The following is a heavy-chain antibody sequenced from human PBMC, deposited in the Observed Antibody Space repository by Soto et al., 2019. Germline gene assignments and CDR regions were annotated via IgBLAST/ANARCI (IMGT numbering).Heavy chain of an antibody. CDR1: GYTFTSYA. CDR3: ARIWLDDASFDY. V-gene: IGHV1-3*01. J-gene: IGHJ4*02. D-gene: IGHD6-19*01. CDR2: INAGNGNT. Sequence: ASVKVSCKASGYTFTSYAMHWVRQAPGQRLEWMGWINAGNGNTKYSQKFQGRVTITRGTSASTAYMELSSLRSEDTAVYYCARIWLDDASFDYWGQGTLVTVSS.